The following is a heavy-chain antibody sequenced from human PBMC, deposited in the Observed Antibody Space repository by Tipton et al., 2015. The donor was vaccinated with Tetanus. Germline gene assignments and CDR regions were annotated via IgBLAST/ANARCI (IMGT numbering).Heavy chain of an antibody. J-gene: IGHJ6*02. V-gene: IGHV3-30*03. CDR3: VRRWFGTQYYFGMDV. Sequence: QVQLVQSGGTVVQPGRSLRLSCEVSGFTFSSYGMHWVRRAPGKELEWVADISHDGGYKYYADSVQGRFTISRDNSKNSLSLQMNSLRADDTAVYYCVRRWFGTQYYFGMDVWGQGTTVTVSS. D-gene: IGHD2/OR15-2a*01. CDR2: ISHDGGYK. CDR1: GFTFSSYG.